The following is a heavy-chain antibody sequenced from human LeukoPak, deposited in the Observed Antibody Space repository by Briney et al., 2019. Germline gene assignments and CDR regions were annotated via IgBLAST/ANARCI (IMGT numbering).Heavy chain of an antibody. Sequence: PGGSLRLSCAASGFTFDDYAMHWVRQAPGKGLEWVSGISWNSGSIGYADSVKGRFTISRDNAKNSLYLQMNSLRAEDTALYYCARDAGDYPDYWGQGTLVTVSS. CDR2: ISWNSGSI. V-gene: IGHV3-9*01. D-gene: IGHD4-17*01. CDR1: GFTFDDYA. CDR3: ARDAGDYPDY. J-gene: IGHJ4*02.